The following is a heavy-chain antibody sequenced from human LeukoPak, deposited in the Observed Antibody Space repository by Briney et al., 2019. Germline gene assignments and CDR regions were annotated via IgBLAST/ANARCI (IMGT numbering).Heavy chain of an antibody. CDR3: AREGASGSPRGRFDP. Sequence: PSGTLSLTGTVSGGAISSSSCSGAWIRQPPGKGLGWIGRIYSSGSTYYNPSLKSRVTISVDTSKSQFSLKLSSVTAADTAVYFCAREGASGSPRGRFDPWGQGTLVTVSS. V-gene: IGHV4-39*07. D-gene: IGHD3-10*01. CDR1: GGAISSSSCS. J-gene: IGHJ5*02. CDR2: IYSSGST.